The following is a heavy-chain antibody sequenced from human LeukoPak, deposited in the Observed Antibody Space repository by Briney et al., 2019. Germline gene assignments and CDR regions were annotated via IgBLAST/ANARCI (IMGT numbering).Heavy chain of an antibody. CDR1: GFTFSNYG. V-gene: IGHV3-30*18. D-gene: IGHD6-13*01. CDR3: AKDFLSGGSSWYSDAFDI. CDR2: ISYDGSNK. Sequence: QPGRSLTLSCAASGFTFSNYGMHRVRQAPGKGLEWVAVISYDGSNKYYADSVKGRFTISRDNSKNTLYLQMNSLRAEDTAVYYCAKDFLSGGSSWYSDAFDIWGQGTMVTVSS. J-gene: IGHJ3*02.